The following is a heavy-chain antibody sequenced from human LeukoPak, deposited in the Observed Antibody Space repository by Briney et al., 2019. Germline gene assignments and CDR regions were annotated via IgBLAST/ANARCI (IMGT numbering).Heavy chain of an antibody. D-gene: IGHD3-16*01. CDR1: ACSICSGSYC. CDR2: IYTSGST. J-gene: IGHJ4*02. CDR3: ARDSEDYVWGSTNYFDY. Sequence: SQTLSLTCTDSACSICSGSYCWSWIRQPPGKGLELIVRIYTSGSTNYIPSLKSRVTISVDTSKNQFSLKLSSVTAADTAVYYCARDSEDYVWGSTNYFDYWGQGTLVTVSS. V-gene: IGHV4-61*02.